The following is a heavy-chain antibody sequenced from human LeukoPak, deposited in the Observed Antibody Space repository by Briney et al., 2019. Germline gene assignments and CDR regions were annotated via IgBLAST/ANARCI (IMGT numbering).Heavy chain of an antibody. CDR3: AREPTSGSCYFDY. V-gene: IGHV1-18*01. J-gene: IGHJ4*02. CDR1: GYTFTSYG. Sequence: RASVKVSCKASGYTFTSYGFSWVRQAPGQGLEWMGWISAYNGNTNYAQKFQGRVTMTTDTSTNTAYMELRSLGSDDTAVYYCAREPTSGSCYFDYWGLGTLVTVSS. CDR2: ISAYNGNT. D-gene: IGHD1-26*01.